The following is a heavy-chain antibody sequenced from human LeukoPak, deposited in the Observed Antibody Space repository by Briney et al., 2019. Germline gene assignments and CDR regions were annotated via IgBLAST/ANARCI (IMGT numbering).Heavy chain of an antibody. J-gene: IGHJ4*02. CDR1: GFTFSSYS. D-gene: IGHD6-13*01. CDR2: ISSSSSYI. CDR3: ARGASSSQLAPFAY. Sequence: GGSLRLSCAASGFTFSSYSMNWVRQAPGKGLEWVSSISSSSSYIYYADSVKGRFAISRDNAKNSLYLQMNSLRAEDTAVYYCARGASSSQLAPFAYWGQGTLVTVSS. V-gene: IGHV3-21*01.